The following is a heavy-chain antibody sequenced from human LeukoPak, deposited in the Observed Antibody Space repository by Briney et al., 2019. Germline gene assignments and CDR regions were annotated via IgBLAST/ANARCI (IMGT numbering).Heavy chain of an antibody. CDR3: ARVKDFWSGYYLGRIMNWFDP. V-gene: IGHV4-38-2*02. Sequence: SETLSLTCSVSDYSISSGYYWGWIRQPPGKGLESIGSMYHSGDTYYNPSLKSRVTMSVDTSKNQLSLNLSSVTAADTAVYYCARVKDFWSGYYLGRIMNWFDPWGQGTLVTVSS. CDR1: DYSISSGYY. D-gene: IGHD3-3*01. CDR2: MYHSGDT. J-gene: IGHJ5*02.